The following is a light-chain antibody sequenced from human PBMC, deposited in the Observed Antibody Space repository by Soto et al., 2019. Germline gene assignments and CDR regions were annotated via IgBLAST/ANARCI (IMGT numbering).Light chain of an antibody. CDR2: HVN. J-gene: IGLJ3*02. CDR1: SHDVGANDF. V-gene: IGLV2-8*01. CDR3: CSYARGSRA. Sequence: QSALTQPPSASGSLGQSVTLSCTGTSHDVGANDFVSWYQQLPGKAPKLIISHVNERPSGVPDRFSGSKSANTASLTVSGLQAEDEADYYCCSYARGSRAFGGGTKLTVL.